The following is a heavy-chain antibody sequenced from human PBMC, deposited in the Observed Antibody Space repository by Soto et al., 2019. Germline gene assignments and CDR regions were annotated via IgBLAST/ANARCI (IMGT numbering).Heavy chain of an antibody. J-gene: IGHJ4*02. CDR3: ATTRGLAVGGSFDY. CDR1: GGSISNDDYS. D-gene: IGHD3-10*01. Sequence: SETLSLTCTVSGGSISNDDYSWSWIRQSPGKGLEWIGYMYFSGTTYNPPLKSRISMSKDTSKNQLTLKLSSVTAADTAFYYCATTRGLAVGGSFDYWGQGMLVTVSS. V-gene: IGHV4-30-4*01. CDR2: MYFSGT.